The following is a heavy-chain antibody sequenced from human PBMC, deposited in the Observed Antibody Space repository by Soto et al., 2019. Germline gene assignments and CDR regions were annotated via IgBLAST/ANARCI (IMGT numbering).Heavy chain of an antibody. Sequence: SGPTLVNPTQTLTLTCTFSGFSLSTSGMCVSWIRQPPGKALEWLALIDWDDDKYYSTSLKTRLTISKDTSKNQVVLTMTNMDPVDTATYYCARIPGYSCAYYYYYYGMDVWGQGTTVTVSS. J-gene: IGHJ6*02. V-gene: IGHV2-70*01. D-gene: IGHD5-18*01. CDR1: GFSLSTSGMC. CDR2: IDWDDDK. CDR3: ARIPGYSCAYYYYYYGMDV.